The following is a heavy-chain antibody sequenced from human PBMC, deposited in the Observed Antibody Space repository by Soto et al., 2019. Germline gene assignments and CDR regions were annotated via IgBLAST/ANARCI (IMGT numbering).Heavy chain of an antibody. D-gene: IGHD6-6*01. CDR2: FDPDGGDT. V-gene: IGHV1-2*04. Sequence: ASVKVSCKASGYTFTGYYMHWVRQAPGQGLEWMGGFDPDGGDTNYAQKFQGWVTMTRDTSTDTAYMELSSLRSEDTAVYYCATGVVAARLLLRYYYNMDVWGKGTTVTVSS. CDR1: GYTFTGYY. CDR3: ATGVVAARLLLRYYYNMDV. J-gene: IGHJ6*03.